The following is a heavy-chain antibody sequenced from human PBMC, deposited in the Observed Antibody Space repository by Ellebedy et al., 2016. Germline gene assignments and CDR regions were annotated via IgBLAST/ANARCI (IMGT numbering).Heavy chain of an antibody. V-gene: IGHV4-39*07. CDR2: IYYSGST. J-gene: IGHJ6*02. CDR1: GGSISSGSYY. D-gene: IGHD3-10*01. CDR3: DYMVRGVIWSYYYYYGMDV. Sequence: SETLSLXXTVSGGSISSGSYYWSWIRQPAGKGLEWIGSIYYSGSTYYNPSLKSRVTISVDTSKNQFSLKLSSVTAADTAVYYCDYMVRGVIWSYYYYYGMDVWGQGTTVTVSS.